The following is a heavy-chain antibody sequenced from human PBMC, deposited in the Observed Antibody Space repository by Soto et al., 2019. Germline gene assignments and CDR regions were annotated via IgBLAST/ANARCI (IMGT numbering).Heavy chain of an antibody. CDR2: IYYSGST. CDR3: ARGGMGATPGGFFDY. Sequence: SETLSLTCTVSGGPVSSGSYYWSWIRQPPGKGLEWIGYIYYSGSTNYNPSLKSRVTISVDTSKNQFSLKLSSVTAADTAVYYCARGGMGATPGGFFDYWGQGTLVTVSS. CDR1: GGPVSSGSYY. J-gene: IGHJ4*02. V-gene: IGHV4-61*01. D-gene: IGHD1-26*01.